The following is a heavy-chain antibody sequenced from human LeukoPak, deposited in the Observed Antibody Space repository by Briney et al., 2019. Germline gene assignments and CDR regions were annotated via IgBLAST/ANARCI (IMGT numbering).Heavy chain of an antibody. CDR3: ARLPAAIIGAFDI. CDR1: GYTFTSYY. J-gene: IGHJ3*02. CDR2: INPSSGST. D-gene: IGHD2-2*02. V-gene: IGHV1-46*01. Sequence: ASVKVSCKASGYTFTSYYMHWVRQAPGQGLEWMGIINPSSGSTSYAQKFQGRVTMTRDTSTSTVYMELSSLRSEDTAVYYCARLPAAIIGAFDIWGQGTMVTVSS.